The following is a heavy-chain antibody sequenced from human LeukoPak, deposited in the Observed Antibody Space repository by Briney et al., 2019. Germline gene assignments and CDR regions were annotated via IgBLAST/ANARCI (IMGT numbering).Heavy chain of an antibody. V-gene: IGHV3-30*12. J-gene: IGHJ4*02. CDR1: GFTFSSYG. CDR3: ARDTRDAAAAKDSDY. Sequence: PGRSLRLSCAASGFTFSSYGMHWVRQAPGKGLEWVAVISYDGSNKYYADSVKGRFTISRDNSKNTLYLQMNSLRAEDTAVYYCARDTRDAAAAKDSDYWGQGTLVTVSS. D-gene: IGHD6-25*01. CDR2: ISYDGSNK.